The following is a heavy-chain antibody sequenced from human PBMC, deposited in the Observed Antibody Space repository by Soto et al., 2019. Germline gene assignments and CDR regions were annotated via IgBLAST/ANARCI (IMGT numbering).Heavy chain of an antibody. V-gene: IGHV4-39*01. CDR3: ARLHGYCFRTSCSRYYAMAV. J-gene: IGHJ6*02. Sequence: SETLSLTCTVSSGSISRSSYTWGWIRQPPGKGLEWIGSIYYSGRTYYNPSLKSRITVSVDTSKNQFSLNLSSVTAADTAVYYCARLHGYCFRTSCSRYYAMAVSGQDTPATVS. CDR2: IYYSGRT. D-gene: IGHD2-2*01. CDR1: SGSISRSSYT.